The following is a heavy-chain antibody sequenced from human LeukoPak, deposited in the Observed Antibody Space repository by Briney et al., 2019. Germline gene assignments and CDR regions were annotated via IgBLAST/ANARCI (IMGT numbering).Heavy chain of an antibody. CDR2: MNPNSGGT. CDR1: GYTFTAYY. CDR3: AKEWGPDYYYYYLDV. J-gene: IGHJ6*03. D-gene: IGHD1-26*01. Sequence: ASVKVSCKASGYTFTAYYMHWVRQAPGQGLEWMGWMNPNSGGTNYAQKFQGRVTMTRDTSISTAYMELSRLRSDDTAVYYCAKEWGPDYYYYYLDVWGKGTTVTVSS. V-gene: IGHV1-2*02.